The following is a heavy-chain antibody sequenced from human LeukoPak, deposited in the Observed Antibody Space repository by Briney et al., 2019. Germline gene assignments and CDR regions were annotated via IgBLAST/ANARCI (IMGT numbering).Heavy chain of an antibody. J-gene: IGHJ4*02. V-gene: IGHV3-30*18. Sequence: GGSLRLSCTASGFTFSSYTLTWVRQAPGKGLEWVAVISYDGSNKYYADSVKGRFTISRDNSKNTLYLQMDSLRAEDTAVYYCAKGALHYYDASGYNYFDYWGQGTLVTVSS. CDR1: GFTFSSYT. D-gene: IGHD3-22*01. CDR3: AKGALHYYDASGYNYFDY. CDR2: ISYDGSNK.